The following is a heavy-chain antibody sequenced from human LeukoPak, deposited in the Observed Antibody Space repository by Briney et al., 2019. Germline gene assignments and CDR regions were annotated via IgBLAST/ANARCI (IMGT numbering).Heavy chain of an antibody. D-gene: IGHD6-13*01. CDR3: AKDRYSSSGLGTFDI. J-gene: IGHJ3*02. CDR1: GFTFSDYG. V-gene: IGHV3-30*18. CDR2: ISYDGSNK. Sequence: PGGSLRLSCAASGFTFSDYGMHWVRQAPGKGLEWVALISYDGSNKYYADSVKGRFSISRDNSKNTLYLQMNSLRAEDTAVYYCAKDRYSSSGLGTFDIWGQGTMVTVSS.